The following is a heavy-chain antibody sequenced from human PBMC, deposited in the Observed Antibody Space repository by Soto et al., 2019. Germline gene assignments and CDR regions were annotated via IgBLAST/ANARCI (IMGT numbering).Heavy chain of an antibody. D-gene: IGHD5-18*01. CDR2: IYHSGST. CDR3: ARGGGVYSYGIDSTNDWYFDL. Sequence: QVQLQESGPGLVKPSGTLSLTCAVSGGSISSSKWWSWVRQPPGKGLEWIGEIYHSGSTNYNPSLKSRVSISVDKSKNQFSLKLSSVTAADTAVYYCARGGGVYSYGIDSTNDWYFDLWGRGTLVTVSS. V-gene: IGHV4-4*02. CDR1: GGSISSSKW. J-gene: IGHJ2*01.